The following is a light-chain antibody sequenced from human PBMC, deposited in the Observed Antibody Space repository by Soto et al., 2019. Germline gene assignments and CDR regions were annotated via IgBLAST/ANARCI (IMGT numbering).Light chain of an antibody. V-gene: IGKV1-9*01. CDR1: QVIGTY. Sequence: DIQLTQSPSFLSASVGDRVTITCRASQVIGTYLAWYQQKPGKAPNLLIYAASTLQSGVPSRFSGSRSGTEFTLTISSLQPEDFATYYCQQLNNFPLTFGGGTKVEIK. CDR2: AAS. J-gene: IGKJ4*01. CDR3: QQLNNFPLT.